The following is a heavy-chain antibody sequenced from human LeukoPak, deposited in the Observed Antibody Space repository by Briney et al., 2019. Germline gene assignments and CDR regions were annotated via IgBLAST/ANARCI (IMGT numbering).Heavy chain of an antibody. CDR3: VNSRGSLPYDC. D-gene: IGHD1-26*01. V-gene: IGHV4-39*01. Sequence: PSEALSLTCTVSGGSISSRNYYWGWIRQSPGKGLEWIASISYSGSTYDNPSLKSRVTISIDTSKNQFSLNLRSVTAADTAVYYCVNSRGSLPYDCWGQGILVTVSS. CDR1: GGSISSRNYY. CDR2: ISYSGST. J-gene: IGHJ4*02.